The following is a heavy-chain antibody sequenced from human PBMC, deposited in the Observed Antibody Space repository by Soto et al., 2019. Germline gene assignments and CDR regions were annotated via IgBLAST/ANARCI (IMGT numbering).Heavy chain of an antibody. V-gene: IGHV3-11*01. Sequence: QVQLVESGGGLVKPGGSLRLSCAASGFTFSDYYMSWIRQAPGKGLEWVSYISSSGSTIYYADSVKGRFTISRDNAKNSLYLQMNSLRAEDTAVYYCASLECSGGSCYDRPTIGYFQHWGQGTLVTVSA. D-gene: IGHD2-15*01. CDR3: ASLECSGGSCYDRPTIGYFQH. J-gene: IGHJ1*01. CDR1: GFTFSDYY. CDR2: ISSSGSTI.